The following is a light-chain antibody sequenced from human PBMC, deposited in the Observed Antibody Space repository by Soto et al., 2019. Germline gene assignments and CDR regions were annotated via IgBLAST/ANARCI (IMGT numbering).Light chain of an antibody. CDR3: QQYGSSPRT. CDR1: QSVSSY. CDR2: DAS. V-gene: IGKV3-20*01. Sequence: EIVMTQSPPTLSVSPGERATLSCRASQSVSSYLAWYQQKPGQAPRLLIYDASNRATGIPARFSGSGSGTDFTLTITTLEPEDFAVYYCQQYGSSPRTFGLGTKVDIK. J-gene: IGKJ1*01.